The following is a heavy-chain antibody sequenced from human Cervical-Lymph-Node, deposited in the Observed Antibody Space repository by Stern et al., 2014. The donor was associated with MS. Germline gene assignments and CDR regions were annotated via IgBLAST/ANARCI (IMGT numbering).Heavy chain of an antibody. J-gene: IGHJ4*02. CDR1: GFSLSTSGMC. Sequence: SGPALVKPTQTLTLTCTFSGFSLSTSGMCVSWIRRPPGKALEWLALIDWDDDKYYSTSLKTRLTISKDTSKNQVVLTMTNMDPVDTATYYCARVVGYYDSRGYFDYWGQGTLVTVSS. CDR2: IDWDDDK. V-gene: IGHV2-70*01. D-gene: IGHD3-22*01. CDR3: ARVVGYYDSRGYFDY.